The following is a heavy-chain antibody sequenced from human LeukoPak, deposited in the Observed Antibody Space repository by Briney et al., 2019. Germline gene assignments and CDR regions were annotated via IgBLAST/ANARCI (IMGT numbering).Heavy chain of an antibody. D-gene: IGHD3-3*01. V-gene: IGHV3-30*18. CDR2: ISYDGSNK. Sequence: PGRSLRLSCAASGFTFSSYGMHWVRQAPGKGLEWVAVISYDGSNKYYADSVKGRFTISRDNSKNTLYLQMNSLRAEDTAVYYCAKSHPAYDFWSGPFDYWGQGTLVTVSS. J-gene: IGHJ4*02. CDR3: AKSHPAYDFWSGPFDY. CDR1: GFTFSSYG.